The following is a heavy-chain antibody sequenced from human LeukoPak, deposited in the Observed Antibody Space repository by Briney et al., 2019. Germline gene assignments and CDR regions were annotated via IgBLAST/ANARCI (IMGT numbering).Heavy chain of an antibody. CDR3: ARGFSYDYFDY. V-gene: IGHV4-59*01. CDR1: GDSISSYY. D-gene: IGHD1-26*01. Sequence: PETLSLTCTVSGDSISSYYWSWIRQPPGKGLEWIGYIYFSGSTNYNPSLKSRVTISVDTSKYQFSLKLTSVTAADTAVYYCARGFSYDYFDYWGQGTLVTVSS. CDR2: IYFSGST. J-gene: IGHJ4*02.